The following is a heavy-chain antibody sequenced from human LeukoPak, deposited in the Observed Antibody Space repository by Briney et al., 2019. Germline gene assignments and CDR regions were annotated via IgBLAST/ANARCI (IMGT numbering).Heavy chain of an antibody. Sequence: GGSLRLSCAASGFTFSSYSMNWVRQAPGKGLVWVSHIKYDGSATNYADSVKGRFTISRDNAKSTLYLQMNSLRAEDTAVYYCVSGSLQSGYNFDYWGQGALVTVSS. J-gene: IGHJ4*02. CDR2: IKYDGSAT. D-gene: IGHD3-3*01. CDR3: VSGSLQSGYNFDY. V-gene: IGHV3-74*01. CDR1: GFTFSSYS.